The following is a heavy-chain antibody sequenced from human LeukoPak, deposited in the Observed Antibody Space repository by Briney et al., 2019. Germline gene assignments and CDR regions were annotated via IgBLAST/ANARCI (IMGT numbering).Heavy chain of an antibody. CDR2: IYYSGST. V-gene: IGHV4-61*08. Sequence: PSETLSLTCTVSGGSISSGGYYWSWIRQPPGKGLEWIGYIYYSGSTNYNPSLKSRVTISVDTSKNQFSLKLSSVTAADTAVYYCARWSLGPWGFDPWGQGTLVTVSS. J-gene: IGHJ5*02. D-gene: IGHD7-27*01. CDR3: ARWSLGPWGFDP. CDR1: GGSISSGGYY.